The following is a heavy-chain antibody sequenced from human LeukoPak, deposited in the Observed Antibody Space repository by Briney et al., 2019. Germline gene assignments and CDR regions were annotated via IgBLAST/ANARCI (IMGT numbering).Heavy chain of an antibody. CDR3: AKGRYSSGPGGQFDC. CDR2: INPNSGGT. V-gene: IGHV1-2*02. D-gene: IGHD3-22*01. Sequence: ASVKVSCKASGYTFTGYYMHWVRQAPGQGLEWMGWINPNSGGTNYAQKFQGRVTMTRDTSISTAYMDLSRLRSDDTAVYYCAKGRYSSGPGGQFDCWGQGTLVTVSS. CDR1: GYTFTGYY. J-gene: IGHJ4*02.